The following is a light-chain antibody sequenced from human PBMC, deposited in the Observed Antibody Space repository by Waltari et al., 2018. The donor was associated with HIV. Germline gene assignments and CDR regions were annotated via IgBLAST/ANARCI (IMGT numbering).Light chain of an antibody. V-gene: IGLV1-44*01. CDR3: AAWDDRLDGPWV. Sequence: QSVLTQPPSASGAPGQTVTISCSGSNSNIGIYTVNWHQQFPGTAPKLLIYYNNQRPSGVPDRFSGSKSDTSASLAIRGVQSEDEADYYCAAWDDRLDGPWVFGGGTKLTVL. CDR2: YNN. CDR1: NSNIGIYT. J-gene: IGLJ3*02.